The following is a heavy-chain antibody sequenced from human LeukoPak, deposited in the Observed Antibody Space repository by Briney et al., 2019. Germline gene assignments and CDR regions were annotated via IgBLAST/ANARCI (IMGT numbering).Heavy chain of an antibody. CDR3: ARDLAARPNNWFDP. CDR1: GFTFSSYW. CDR2: IKQDGSEK. D-gene: IGHD6-6*01. V-gene: IGHV3-7*01. Sequence: QSGGSLRLSCAASGFTFSSYWMSWVRQAPGKGLEWVANIKQDGSEKYYVDSVKGRFTISRDNAKNSLYLQMNSLRAEDTAVYYCARDLAARPNNWFDPWGQGTLVTVSS. J-gene: IGHJ5*02.